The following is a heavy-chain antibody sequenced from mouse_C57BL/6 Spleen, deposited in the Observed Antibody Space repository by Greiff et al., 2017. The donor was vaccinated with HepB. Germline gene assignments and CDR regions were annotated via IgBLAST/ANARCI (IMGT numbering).Heavy chain of an antibody. D-gene: IGHD1-3*01. CDR2: ISSGSSTI. Sequence: EVQRVESGGGLVKPGGSLKLSCAASGFTFSDYGMHWVRQAPEKGLEWVAYISSGSSTIYYADTVKGRFTISRDNAKNTLFLQMTSLRSEDTAMYYCAKITFYYAMDYWGQGTSVTVSS. V-gene: IGHV5-17*01. CDR3: AKITFYYAMDY. J-gene: IGHJ4*01. CDR1: GFTFSDYG.